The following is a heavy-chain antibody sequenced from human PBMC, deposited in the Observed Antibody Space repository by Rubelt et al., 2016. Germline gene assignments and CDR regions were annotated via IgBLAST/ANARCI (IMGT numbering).Heavy chain of an antibody. D-gene: IGHD3-10*01. J-gene: IGHJ4*02. CDR1: GGSIISGYY. CDR3: ARAVRSRGQGGVDY. V-gene: IGHV4-39*01. CDR2: IYYGGTT. Sequence: QLQLQESGPGLVKPSETLSLTCTVSGGSIISGYYWGWIRQPPEKGLEWIGCIYYGGTTYYNPSLESRVTIYLATSKNQLSLNLGFVSAAETAVYYCARAVRSRGQGGVDYWGQGTLVTVSS.